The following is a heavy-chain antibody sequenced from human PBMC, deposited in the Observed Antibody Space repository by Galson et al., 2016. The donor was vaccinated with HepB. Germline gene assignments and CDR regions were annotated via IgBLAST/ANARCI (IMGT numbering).Heavy chain of an antibody. CDR1: GYTFRDYA. J-gene: IGHJ3*02. CDR3: ARSHYDCWSGHPDAFDI. CDR2: INGGNDNT. V-gene: IGHV1-3*01. Sequence: SVKVSCKAFGYTFRDYAMHWVRQAPGQRLEWMGWINGGNDNTKYSQKFQGRVTITRDTSARTAYLELSSLRSEDTAMYFCARSHYDCWSGHPDAFDIWGQGRTVTGSA. D-gene: IGHD3-3*01.